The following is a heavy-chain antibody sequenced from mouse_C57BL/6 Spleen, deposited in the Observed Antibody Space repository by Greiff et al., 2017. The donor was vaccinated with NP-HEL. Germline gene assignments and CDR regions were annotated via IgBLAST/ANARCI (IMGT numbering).Heavy chain of an antibody. CDR3: ASSHYYGSSWDYFDY. CDR1: GYAFTNYL. CDR2: INPGSGGT. V-gene: IGHV1-54*01. J-gene: IGHJ2*01. Sequence: VQLQQSGAELVRPGTSVKVSCKASGYAFTNYLIEWVKQRPGQGLEWIGVINPGSGGTNYNEKFKGKATLTADKSSSTAYMQLSSLTSEDSAVYFCASSHYYGSSWDYFDYWGQGTTLTVSS. D-gene: IGHD1-1*01.